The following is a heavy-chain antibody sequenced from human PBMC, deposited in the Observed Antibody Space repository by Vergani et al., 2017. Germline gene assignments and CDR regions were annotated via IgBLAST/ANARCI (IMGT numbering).Heavy chain of an antibody. CDR3: ARGYGEVMHPPKNWFDP. J-gene: IGHJ5*02. D-gene: IGHD4-17*01. Sequence: QVQLQQWGAGLLKPSETLSLTCAVYGGSFSGYYWSWIRQPPGKGLEWIGEINHSGSTNYNPSLKSRVTISVDTSRNQFSLKLSSVTAADTAVYYCARGYGEVMHPPKNWFDPWGQGTLVTVSS. CDR1: GGSFSGYY. V-gene: IGHV4-34*01. CDR2: INHSGST.